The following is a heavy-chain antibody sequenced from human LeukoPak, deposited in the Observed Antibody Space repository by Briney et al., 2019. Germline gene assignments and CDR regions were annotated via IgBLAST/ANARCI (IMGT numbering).Heavy chain of an antibody. CDR3: AREGGVNYYDLDYFDY. J-gene: IGHJ4*02. D-gene: IGHD3-22*01. Sequence: GVSLRLSCAASGLAFSDYWMTWVRKAPGKGREWVSYISSSGGTIYYADSVKGRFTISRDNAKNSLYLQMNSLRAEDTAVYYCAREGGVNYYDLDYFDYWGQGTLITVSS. CDR2: ISSSGGTI. V-gene: IGHV3-48*04. CDR1: GLAFSDYW.